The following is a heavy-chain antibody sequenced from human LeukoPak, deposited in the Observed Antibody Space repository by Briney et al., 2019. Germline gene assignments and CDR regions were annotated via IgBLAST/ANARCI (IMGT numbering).Heavy chain of an antibody. D-gene: IGHD1-26*01. Sequence: PGGSLRLSCAASGFTFSSYAMSWVRQAPGKGLEWIGYTYYSGSTNYNPSLKSRVTISVDTSKNQFSLKLSSVTAADTAVYYCARPSYSGSYLGREYVDAFDIWGQGTMVTVSS. CDR1: GFTFSSYA. CDR2: TYYSGST. J-gene: IGHJ3*02. CDR3: ARPSYSGSYLGREYVDAFDI. V-gene: IGHV4-59*08.